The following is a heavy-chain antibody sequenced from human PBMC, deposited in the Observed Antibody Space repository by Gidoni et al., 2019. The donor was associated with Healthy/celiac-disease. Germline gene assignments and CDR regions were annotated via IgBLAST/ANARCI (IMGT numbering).Heavy chain of an antibody. CDR2: IWYDGSNK. D-gene: IGHD4-17*01. CDR1: GFTFSSYG. V-gene: IGHV3-33*01. CDR3: ARDYGGNSDIDY. J-gene: IGHJ4*02. Sequence: VQLVESGGGVVQPGRSLRLSCAASGFTFSSYGMHWVRQAPGKGLEWVAVIWYDGSNKYYADSVKGRFTISRDNSKNTLYLQMNSLRAEDTAVYYCARDYGGNSDIDYWGQGTLVTVSS.